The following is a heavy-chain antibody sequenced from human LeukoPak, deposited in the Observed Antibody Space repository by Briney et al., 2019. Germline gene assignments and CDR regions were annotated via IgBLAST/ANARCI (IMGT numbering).Heavy chain of an antibody. J-gene: IGHJ5*02. D-gene: IGHD6-19*01. CDR2: IIPIFGTA. CDR1: GGTFSSYA. V-gene: IGHV1-69*05. Sequence: SVKVSCKASGGTFSSYAISWVRQAPGQGLEWMGGIIPIFGTANYAQKFQGRVTFTRDTSASTAYMELSGLRSEDTAVYYCARTVPFGSGWYDRWGQGTLVTVSS. CDR3: ARTVPFGSGWYDR.